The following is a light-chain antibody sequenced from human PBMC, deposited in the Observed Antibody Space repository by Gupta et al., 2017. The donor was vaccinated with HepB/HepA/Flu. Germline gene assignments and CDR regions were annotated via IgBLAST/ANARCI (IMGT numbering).Light chain of an antibody. Sequence: DTVMTQSPLSLPVTPGEPASISCRSSQSLLHSNGYNYLDWYLQKSGQSPQLLIYMGSNRASGVPDRFSGSGTGTDFILKISRVEAEDVGVYYCKHLLQTPGTFGQGTKVEIK. CDR2: MGS. V-gene: IGKV2-28*01. CDR3: KHLLQTPGT. CDR1: QSLLHSNGYNY. J-gene: IGKJ2*01.